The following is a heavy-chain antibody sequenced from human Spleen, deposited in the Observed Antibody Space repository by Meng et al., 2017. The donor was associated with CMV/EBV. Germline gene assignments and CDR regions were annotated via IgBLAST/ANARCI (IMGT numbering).Heavy chain of an antibody. CDR2: SIPIMGNA. CDR1: GGTVRSYA. Sequence: SCKGAGGTVRSYAVTWGRQAPGQGLEWRGGSIPIMGNANYAQKFHGRVTISADKATNTNYMELSGLRSDDTAVYYCARNVGHNWFDPWGQGTLVTVSS. V-gene: IGHV1-69*06. CDR3: ARNVGHNWFDP. J-gene: IGHJ5*02. D-gene: IGHD2-15*01.